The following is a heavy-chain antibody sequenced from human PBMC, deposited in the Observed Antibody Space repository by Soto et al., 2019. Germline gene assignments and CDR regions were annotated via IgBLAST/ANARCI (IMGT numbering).Heavy chain of an antibody. CDR1: GYTFSSYG. V-gene: IGHV1-18*01. J-gene: IGHJ4*02. CDR2: ISAYNGNT. CDR3: AKEYCDSSRCYLPDY. Sequence: ASVKVSCTASGYTFSSYGISWVRQAPGQGLEWMGWISAYNGNTKDARKFQGRVTMTTDTSTSTAYMELRSLRSDDTAVYYCAKEYCDSSRCYLPDYWGQGALVTVSS. D-gene: IGHD2-2*01.